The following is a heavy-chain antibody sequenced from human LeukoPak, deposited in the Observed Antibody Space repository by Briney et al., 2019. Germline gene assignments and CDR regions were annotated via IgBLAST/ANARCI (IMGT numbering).Heavy chain of an antibody. CDR2: IHQSGHT. D-gene: IGHD3-16*01. CDR3: ARHGGFFPDY. J-gene: IGHJ4*02. CDR1: GESSSNYY. V-gene: IGHV4-34*01. Sequence: PSETLSLTCAVYGESSSNYYWSWIRQTPGQGLEWIGQIHQSGHTVYNPSLESRVTISIDTSKQQSSLNLISVTAADTAVYFCARHGGFFPDYWGQGTLVAVSS.